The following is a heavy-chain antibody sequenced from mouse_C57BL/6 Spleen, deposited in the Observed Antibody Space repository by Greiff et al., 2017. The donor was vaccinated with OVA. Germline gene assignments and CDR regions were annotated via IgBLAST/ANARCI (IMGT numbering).Heavy chain of an antibody. D-gene: IGHD2-5*01. CDR1: GYTFTSYG. Sequence: VQLQQSGAELARPGASVKLSCTASGYTFTSYGISWVKQRTGQGLEWIGTIYPRRGNTYYNEKFKGKATLTADKSSSTAYMEVRILISEDSAVYFCARVDSNFDYYDMDYWGQGTSVTVSS. J-gene: IGHJ4*01. CDR2: IYPRRGNT. CDR3: ARVDSNFDYYDMDY. V-gene: IGHV1-81*01.